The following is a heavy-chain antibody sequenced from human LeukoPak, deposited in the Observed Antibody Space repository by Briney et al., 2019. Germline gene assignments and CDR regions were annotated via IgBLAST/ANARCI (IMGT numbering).Heavy chain of an antibody. CDR3: ARPRTYYDSWSGYPPFDY. V-gene: IGHV1-69*13. CDR1: GGTFSSHS. CDR2: IIPMSSTT. Sequence: GAPVKVSCKASGGTFSSHSFNWVRQAPGQGLEWMGGIIPMSSTTKYAQNFQGRVTITADESTSTAFMELSSLRPEDTAVYYCARPRTYYDSWSGYPPFDYWGQGTLVTVSS. D-gene: IGHD3-3*01. J-gene: IGHJ4*02.